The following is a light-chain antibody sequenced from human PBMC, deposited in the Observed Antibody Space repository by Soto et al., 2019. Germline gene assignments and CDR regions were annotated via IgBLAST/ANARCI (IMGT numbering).Light chain of an antibody. CDR2: EDT. V-gene: IGLV1-40*01. Sequence: QSVLTQPPSVSGAPGERVTISCTGSSSNSGAGYEVHWYQQLPGTSPKLLIYEDTDRPSGVPDRFSGSKSGTSASLAITGLLAEDEADYYCQSYDNSLSGSYVFGTGTKLTVL. CDR3: QSYDNSLSGSYV. J-gene: IGLJ1*01. CDR1: SSNSGAGYE.